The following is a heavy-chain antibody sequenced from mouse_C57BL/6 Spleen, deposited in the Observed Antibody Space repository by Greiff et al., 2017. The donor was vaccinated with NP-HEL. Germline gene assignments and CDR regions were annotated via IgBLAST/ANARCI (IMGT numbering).Heavy chain of an antibody. Sequence: VQLQQPGAELVMPGASVKLSCKASGYTFTSYWMHWVKQRPGQGLEWIGEIDPSDSYTNYNQKFKGKSTLTVDKSSSTAYMQLSSLTSEDSAVYYCARRNYYGSSLWFAYWGQGTLVTVSA. D-gene: IGHD1-1*01. CDR2: IDPSDSYT. V-gene: IGHV1-69*01. J-gene: IGHJ3*01. CDR1: GYTFTSYW. CDR3: ARRNYYGSSLWFAY.